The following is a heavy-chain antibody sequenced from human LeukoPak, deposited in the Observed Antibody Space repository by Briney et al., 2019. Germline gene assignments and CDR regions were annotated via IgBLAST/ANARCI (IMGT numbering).Heavy chain of an antibody. Sequence: PGGSLRLSCVVSGFTFTTYWMSWVRQAPGKGLEWVANIKQEGREKYYVDSVKGRFTISRDNAKNSLYLQMNSLRAEDTAVYYCARESGIAAAGNPYYYYYGMDVWGQGTTVTVSS. CDR3: ARESGIAAAGNPYYYYYGMDV. CDR2: IKQEGREK. CDR1: GFTFTTYW. V-gene: IGHV3-7*01. D-gene: IGHD6-13*01. J-gene: IGHJ6*02.